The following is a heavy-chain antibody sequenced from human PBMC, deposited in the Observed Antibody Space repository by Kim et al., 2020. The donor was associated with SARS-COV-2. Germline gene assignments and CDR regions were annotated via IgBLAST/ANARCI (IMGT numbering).Heavy chain of an antibody. CDR2: INHSGST. CDR3: ARAHYDFWSGYPHWFYP. J-gene: IGHJ5*02. CDR1: GGSFSGYY. Sequence: SETLSLTCAVYGGSFSGYYWSWIRQPPGKGLEWIGEINHSGSTNYNPSLKSRVTISVDTSKNQFSLKLSSVTAAATAVYYCARAHYDFWSGYPHWFYPWGHGTLVTVSS. V-gene: IGHV4-34*01. D-gene: IGHD3-3*01.